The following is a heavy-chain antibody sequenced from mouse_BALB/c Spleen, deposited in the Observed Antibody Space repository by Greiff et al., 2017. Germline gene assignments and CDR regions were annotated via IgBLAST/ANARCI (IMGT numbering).Heavy chain of an antibody. Sequence: EVKLMESGAELVKPGASVKLSCTASGFNIKDTYMHWVKQRPEQGLEWIGRIDPANGNTKYDPKFQGKATITADTSSNTAYLQLSSLTSEDTAVYYCAREGYGYDFDDWGQGTTLTVSS. J-gene: IGHJ2*01. CDR1: GFNIKDTY. CDR2: IDPANGNT. V-gene: IGHV14-3*02. CDR3: AREGYGYDFDD. D-gene: IGHD1-2*01.